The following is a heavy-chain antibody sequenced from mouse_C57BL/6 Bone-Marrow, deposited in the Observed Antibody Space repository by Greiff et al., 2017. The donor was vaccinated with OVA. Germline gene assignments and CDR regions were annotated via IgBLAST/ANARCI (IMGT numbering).Heavy chain of an antibody. V-gene: IGHV14-2*01. J-gene: IGHJ1*03. CDR2: IDPEDGET. D-gene: IGHD1-1*01. CDR3: ARWTTVVAHWYFDV. Sequence: EVMLVESGAELVKPGASVKLSCTASGFNIKDYYMHWVKQRTEQGLEWIGRIDPEDGETKYAPKFQGKATITADTSSNTAYLQLSSLTSEDTAGYYCARWTTVVAHWYFDVWGTGTTVTVSS. CDR1: GFNIKDYY.